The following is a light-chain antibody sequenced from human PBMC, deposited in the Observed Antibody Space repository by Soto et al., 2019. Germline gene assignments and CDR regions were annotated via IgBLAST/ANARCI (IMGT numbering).Light chain of an antibody. V-gene: IGKV3-11*01. CDR1: QSVSSY. J-gene: IGKJ3*01. CDR2: DAS. CDR3: QQRSNWPPFT. Sequence: EIVLTQSPATLSLSPGERATLSCRASQSVSSYLVWYQQKPGQAPRLLIYDASTRATGIPARFSGSGSGTDFTLTISSLEPEDLAVYYCQQRSNWPPFTFGPGTKVDIK.